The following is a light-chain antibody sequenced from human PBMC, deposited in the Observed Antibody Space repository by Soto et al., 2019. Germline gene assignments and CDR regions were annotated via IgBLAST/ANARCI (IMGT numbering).Light chain of an antibody. Sequence: SYQLTQPASVSVAPGQTATVTCGGNNVGSKSVHWYQQKPGQAPVLVVYDDSDRPSGIPERFSGSSSGKTATLTISRVEAGDEADYYCQVWDTSSDQGVFGTGTTVTV. CDR1: NVGSKS. V-gene: IGLV3-21*02. CDR3: QVWDTSSDQGV. CDR2: DDS. J-gene: IGLJ1*01.